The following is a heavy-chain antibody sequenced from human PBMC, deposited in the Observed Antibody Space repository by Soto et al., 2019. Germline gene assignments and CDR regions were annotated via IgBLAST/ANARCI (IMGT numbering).Heavy chain of an antibody. CDR3: AKTYDGSGQPSHWFAP. CDR2: INPTTGGT. CDR1: GYTFIGYY. D-gene: IGHD3-22*01. Sequence: SVKVSCKASGYTFIGYYIHWVRQAPGQGLEWMGWINPTTGGTNYAQRFQGRVTLTRDTSITTAYMDMSSLRSDDTATYYCAKTYDGSGQPSHWFAPWGQRTTVTVSS. J-gene: IGHJ5*02. V-gene: IGHV1-2*02.